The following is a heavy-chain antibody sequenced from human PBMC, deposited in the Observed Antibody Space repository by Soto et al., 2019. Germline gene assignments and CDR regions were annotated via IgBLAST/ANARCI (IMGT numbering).Heavy chain of an antibody. Sequence: SETLSLTCTVSGGSISSSSYYWGWIRQPPGKGLEWIGSIYYSGSTYYNPSLKSRVTISVDTSKNQFSLKLSSVTAADTAVYYCARHALYDFWSGYSQYFDYWGQGTLVTVSS. CDR1: GGSISSSSYY. CDR2: IYYSGST. V-gene: IGHV4-39*01. CDR3: ARHALYDFWSGYSQYFDY. D-gene: IGHD3-3*01. J-gene: IGHJ4*02.